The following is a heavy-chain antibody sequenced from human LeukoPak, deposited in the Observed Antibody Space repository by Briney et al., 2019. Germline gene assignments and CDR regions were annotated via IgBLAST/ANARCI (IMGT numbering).Heavy chain of an antibody. Sequence: ASVKVSCKASGYTFTGYYMHWVRQAPGQGLEWIGWINPNTGVTNYAQKFQGRVTMTRDTSISTAYMELSRLTSDDTAVYYCARSRTTVTTGAGYWGQGTLVTVSS. CDR3: ARSRTTVTTGAGY. D-gene: IGHD4-17*01. J-gene: IGHJ4*02. CDR2: INPNTGVT. CDR1: GYTFTGYY. V-gene: IGHV1-2*02.